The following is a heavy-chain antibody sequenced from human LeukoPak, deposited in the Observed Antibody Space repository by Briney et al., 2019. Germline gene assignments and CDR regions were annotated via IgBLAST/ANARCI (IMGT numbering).Heavy chain of an antibody. V-gene: IGHV3-30*02. Sequence: PGGSLRLSCAASGFTFSSYGMHWVRQAPGKGLEWVAFIRYDGSNKYYADSVKGRFTISRDNSKNTLYLQMNSLRAEDTAVYYCARDLGRWWLPQGRADAFDIWGQGTMVTVSS. CDR2: IRYDGSNK. J-gene: IGHJ3*02. CDR1: GFTFSSYG. CDR3: ARDLGRWWLPQGRADAFDI. D-gene: IGHD5-12*01.